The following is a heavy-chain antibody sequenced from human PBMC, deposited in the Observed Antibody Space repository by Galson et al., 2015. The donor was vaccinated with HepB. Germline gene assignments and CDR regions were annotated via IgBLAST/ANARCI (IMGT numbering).Heavy chain of an antibody. CDR2: ISSSGYTI. Sequence: SLRLSCAASGFTFSDYYMNWIRQAPGKGPEWISYISSSGYTIPYADSVKGRFTISRDNAKNSLYLQMNNLRAEDTAVYYCARDSPYYFDSSNYHKAVDYWGQGTPVTVSS. CDR3: ARDSPYYFDSSNYHKAVDY. J-gene: IGHJ4*02. CDR1: GFTFSDYY. D-gene: IGHD3-22*01. V-gene: IGHV3-11*01.